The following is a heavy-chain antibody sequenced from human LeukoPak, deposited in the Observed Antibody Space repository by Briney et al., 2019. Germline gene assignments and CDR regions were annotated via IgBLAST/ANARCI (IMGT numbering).Heavy chain of an antibody. V-gene: IGHV3-30*04. Sequence: GGSLRLSCAAPGFTFSSYVMHWVRQAPGKGLEWVAVISFDGNNNYYADSVRGRFTISRDNSKNTLFLQMNSLRDEDTAVYYCARDRGYSGSDCFDYCGQGTLVTVSS. D-gene: IGHD5-12*01. J-gene: IGHJ4*02. CDR3: ARDRGYSGSDCFDY. CDR1: GFTFSSYV. CDR2: ISFDGNNN.